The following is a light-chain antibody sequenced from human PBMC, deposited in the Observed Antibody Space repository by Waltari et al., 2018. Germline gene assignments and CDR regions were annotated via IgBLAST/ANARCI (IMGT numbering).Light chain of an antibody. Sequence: DTVLTHSPVTLSFSPGETATLSCRASQSVSSFLAWYQQKPGQSPRLLIYDASHRATGIPARFSGTGSGTDFTLTIDHLEPEDFAVYYCQQRAHWPLTFGGGTKVEIK. V-gene: IGKV3-11*01. CDR1: QSVSSF. J-gene: IGKJ4*01. CDR2: DAS. CDR3: QQRAHWPLT.